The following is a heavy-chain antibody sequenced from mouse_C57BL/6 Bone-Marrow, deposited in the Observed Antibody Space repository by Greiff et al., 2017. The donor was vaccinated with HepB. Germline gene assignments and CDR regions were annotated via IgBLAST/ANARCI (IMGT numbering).Heavy chain of an antibody. Sequence: EVNLVESGGGLVQSGRSLRLSCATSGFTFSDFYMEWVRQAPGKGLEWIAASRNKANDYTTEYSASVKGRFIVSRDTSQSILYLQMNALRAEDTAIYYCARASTTVVTWYFDVWGTGTTVTVSS. CDR3: ARASTTVVTWYFDV. CDR1: GFTFSDFY. D-gene: IGHD1-1*01. V-gene: IGHV7-1*01. CDR2: SRNKANDYTT. J-gene: IGHJ1*03.